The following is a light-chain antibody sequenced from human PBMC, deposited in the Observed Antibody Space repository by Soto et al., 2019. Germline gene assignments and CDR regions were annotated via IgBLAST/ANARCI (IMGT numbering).Light chain of an antibody. V-gene: IGLV2-23*01. Sequence: QSALAQPASVSGSPGQSITISCTGTSDDVGAYNSVSWYQQLPHKAPQVILYKGTQRPSGVSSRFSGSTSGNAASLTISGRQADDAADYFCCSSAPESTYVFGTGTKLTVL. CDR1: SDDVGAYNS. J-gene: IGLJ1*01. CDR2: KGT. CDR3: CSSAPESTYV.